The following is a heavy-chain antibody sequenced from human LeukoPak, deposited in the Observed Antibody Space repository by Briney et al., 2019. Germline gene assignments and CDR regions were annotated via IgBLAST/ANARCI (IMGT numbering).Heavy chain of an antibody. J-gene: IGHJ4*02. CDR3: ARGGGSYWTHFDY. D-gene: IGHD1-26*01. CDR1: GFTFSSYS. Sequence: PGGSLRLSCAASGFTFSSYSMNWVRQAPGKGLEWVSSISSSSSYIYYADSVKGRFTISRDNAKNSLYLQMNSLRAEDTAVYYCARGGGSYWTHFDYWGQGTLVTVSS. CDR2: ISSSSSYI. V-gene: IGHV3-21*01.